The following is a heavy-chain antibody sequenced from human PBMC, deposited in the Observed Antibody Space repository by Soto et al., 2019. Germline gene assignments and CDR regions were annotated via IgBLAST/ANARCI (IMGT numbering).Heavy chain of an antibody. V-gene: IGHV3-11*01. Sequence: GGSLRLSCAASGCTFIDHYMTWIRQSPGKGLEWVSYISSDSATIYYTDSVQGRFTVSRDNAKNSVYLQMNSLRAEDTAVYYCASDPYYYASYYWGQGTLVTVSS. D-gene: IGHD3-10*01. CDR1: GCTFIDHY. CDR2: ISSDSATI. J-gene: IGHJ4*02. CDR3: ASDPYYYASYY.